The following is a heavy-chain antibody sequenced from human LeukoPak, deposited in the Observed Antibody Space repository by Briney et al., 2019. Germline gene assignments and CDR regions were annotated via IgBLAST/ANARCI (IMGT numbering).Heavy chain of an antibody. D-gene: IGHD6-13*01. CDR1: GGSSSSYY. CDR3: ASLGYNSSWYVY. V-gene: IGHV4-59*01. Sequence: PSETLSLTCTVSGGSSSSYYWSWIRQPPGKGLEWIGYIYYSGSTNYNPSLKSRVTISVDTSKNQYYLKLSCVTAADTAVYYCASLGYNSSWYVYLGQGTLGNGSS. J-gene: IGHJ4*02. CDR2: IYYSGST.